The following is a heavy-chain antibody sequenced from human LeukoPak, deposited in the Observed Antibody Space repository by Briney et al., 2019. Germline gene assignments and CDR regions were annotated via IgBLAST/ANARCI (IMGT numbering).Heavy chain of an antibody. J-gene: IGHJ6*02. CDR1: GGSISSYY. CDR2: IYYSGST. V-gene: IGHV4-59*01. Sequence: KPSETLSLTCTVSGGSISSYYWSWIRQPPGKGLEWIGYIYYSGSTNYNPSLKSRVTISVDTSKNQFSLKLSSVTAADTAVYYCARDLYSSSPPNYYYGMDVWGQGTTVTVSS. CDR3: ARDLYSSSPPNYYYGMDV. D-gene: IGHD6-6*01.